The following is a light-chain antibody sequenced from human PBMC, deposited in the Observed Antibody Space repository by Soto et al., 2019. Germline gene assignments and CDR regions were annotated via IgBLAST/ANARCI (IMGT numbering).Light chain of an antibody. CDR3: QHYKSYPWT. CDR1: QSVSSN. CDR2: GAS. J-gene: IGKJ1*01. Sequence: ERVMTQSPATVSVSPGERATLSCRASQSVSSNLAWYQQKRGQAPRLLIYGASTRDTGIPARFSGSGSGTEFTLTISSLQPDDFAIYYCQHYKSYPWTFGQGTKVDIK. V-gene: IGKV3-15*01.